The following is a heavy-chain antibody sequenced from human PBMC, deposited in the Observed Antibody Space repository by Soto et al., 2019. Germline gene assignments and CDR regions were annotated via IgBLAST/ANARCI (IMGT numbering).Heavy chain of an antibody. CDR3: ARDSTITLGGVIVIPALGD. J-gene: IGHJ4*02. V-gene: IGHV3-74*01. CDR1: GFTFSSYW. CDR2: INSDGSST. Sequence: EVQLVESGGGLVQPGGSLRLSCAASGFTFSSYWMHWVRQAPGKGLVWVSRINSDGSSTSYADSVKGRFTISRDNAKNRLYRKINSMRAEDTAVYYWARDSTITLGGVIVIPALGDWGQGPLVTVSS. D-gene: IGHD3-16*02.